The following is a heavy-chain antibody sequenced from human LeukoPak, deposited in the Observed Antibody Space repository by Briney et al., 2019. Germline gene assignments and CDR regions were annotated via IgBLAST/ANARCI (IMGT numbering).Heavy chain of an antibody. D-gene: IGHD6-13*01. J-gene: IGHJ3*02. Sequence: GGSLRLSCAASGFTFSTYSMNWVGQAPGKGLEWVSSISSSSSYIYYADSVKGRFTISRDNAKNSLSLQMNSLRAEDTAVYYCARGYSSSWRGAFDIWGQGTMVTVSS. CDR1: GFTFSTYS. CDR3: ARGYSSSWRGAFDI. CDR2: ISSSSSYI. V-gene: IGHV3-21*01.